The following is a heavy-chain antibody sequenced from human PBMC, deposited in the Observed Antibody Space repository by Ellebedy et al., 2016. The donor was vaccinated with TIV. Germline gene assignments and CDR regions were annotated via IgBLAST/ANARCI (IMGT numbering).Heavy chain of an antibody. Sequence: AASVKVSCKVSGYTLTELSMHWVRQAPGKGLEWMGGFDPEDGETIYAQKFQGRVTMTEDTSTDTAYMELSSLRSEDTAVYYCATDRSCSGGSCDAFDIWGQGTMVTVSS. CDR3: ATDRSCSGGSCDAFDI. D-gene: IGHD2-15*01. CDR1: GYTLTELS. V-gene: IGHV1-24*01. CDR2: FDPEDGET. J-gene: IGHJ3*02.